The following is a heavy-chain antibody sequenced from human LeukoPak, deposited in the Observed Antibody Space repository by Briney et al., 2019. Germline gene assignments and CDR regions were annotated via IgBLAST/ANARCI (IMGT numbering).Heavy chain of an antibody. V-gene: IGHV4-39*01. D-gene: IGHD1-26*01. Sequence: SETLSLTCTVSGGSISSGAYYWSWVRQPPGKGLEWIGEINHSGSTNYNPSLKSRVTISVDTSKNQFSLKLSSVTAADTAVYYCARHFRGPWERLRSFDYWGQGTLVTVSS. CDR2: INHSGST. CDR1: GGSISSGAYY. CDR3: ARHFRGPWERLRSFDY. J-gene: IGHJ4*02.